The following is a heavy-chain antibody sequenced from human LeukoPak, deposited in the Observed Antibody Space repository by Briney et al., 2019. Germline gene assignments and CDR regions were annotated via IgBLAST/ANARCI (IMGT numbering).Heavy chain of an antibody. D-gene: IGHD3-10*01. Sequence: SETLSLTCTVSGGSISSSNYYWGWIRQPPVKGLEWIGSIYYSGSTYYNPSLKRRVTLSVDTSKNQFSLKLSSVSAAHTAVYYCASRRGSFDAFDVWGQGTIVNVSS. CDR1: GGSISSSNYY. J-gene: IGHJ3*01. CDR3: ASRRGSFDAFDV. CDR2: IYYSGST. V-gene: IGHV4-39*01.